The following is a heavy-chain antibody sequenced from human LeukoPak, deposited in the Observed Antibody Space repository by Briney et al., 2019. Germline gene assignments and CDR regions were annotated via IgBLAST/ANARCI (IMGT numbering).Heavy chain of an antibody. J-gene: IGHJ4*02. Sequence: ASVKVSCKASGGTFSSYAISWVRQAPGQGLEWMGGIIPIFGTANYAQKFQGRVTITTDESTSTAYMELSSLRSEDTAVYYCARVAGYSYGLSAGDYWGQGTLVTVSS. V-gene: IGHV1-69*05. CDR1: GGTFSSYA. CDR2: IIPIFGTA. D-gene: IGHD5-18*01. CDR3: ARVAGYSYGLSAGDY.